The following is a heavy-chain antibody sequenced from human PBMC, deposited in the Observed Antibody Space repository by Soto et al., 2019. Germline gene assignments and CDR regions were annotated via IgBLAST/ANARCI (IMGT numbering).Heavy chain of an antibody. Sequence: QVQLQESGPGLVRPSEALSLTCTVSNGSISHYYWSWIRQSPGKGLEWIAYIYDSGITNYNPSLKSRVTISVDTSKNQFSLKLSSVTAADTATYYCAGGYLQPFDSWGQGILVTVSS. V-gene: IGHV4-59*01. D-gene: IGHD1-26*01. CDR1: NGSISHYY. CDR3: AGGYLQPFDS. J-gene: IGHJ4*02. CDR2: IYDSGIT.